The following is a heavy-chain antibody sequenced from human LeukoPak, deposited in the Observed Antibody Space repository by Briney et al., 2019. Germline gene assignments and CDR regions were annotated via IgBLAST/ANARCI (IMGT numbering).Heavy chain of an antibody. Sequence: GGSLRLSCAASGFTFKNSWMSWVRQAPGKGLEWVANIKQDGSEKYYVDSVKGRFTISRDNAKNSLYLQMNSLRGEDTAVYYCARGEYNWNLWGQGTLVTVSS. D-gene: IGHD1-20*01. CDR3: ARGEYNWNL. J-gene: IGHJ5*02. CDR2: IKQDGSEK. V-gene: IGHV3-7*01. CDR1: GFTFKNSW.